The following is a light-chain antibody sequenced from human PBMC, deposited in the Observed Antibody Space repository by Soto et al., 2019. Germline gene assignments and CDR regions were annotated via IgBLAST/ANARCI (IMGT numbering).Light chain of an antibody. CDR1: PSLTTRY. J-gene: IGKJ5*01. V-gene: IGKV3-20*01. CDR2: GAS. CDR3: QQYGSSPT. Sequence: ESVLTQSPGTLSLFPGQRATLSCRASPSLTTRYLAWYQQRPGQAPRLLIYGASSRATGIPDRVSGSGSGTVFTLTISRLEPEDFAGDSCQQYGSSPTFGEGTRLEIK.